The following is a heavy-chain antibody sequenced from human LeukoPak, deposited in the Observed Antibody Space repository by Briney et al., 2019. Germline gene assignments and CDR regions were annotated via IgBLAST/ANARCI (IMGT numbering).Heavy chain of an antibody. CDR1: GYTFTGYY. D-gene: IGHD1-26*01. Sequence: ASVKVSCKASGYTFTGYYMHWVRQAPGQGLEWMGWINPNSGGTNYAQKFQGRVTMTRDTSISTAYMELSRLRSDDTAVYYCARDLGSRWELGGYWGQGTLVTVSS. CDR3: ARDLGSRWELGGY. CDR2: INPNSGGT. V-gene: IGHV1-2*02. J-gene: IGHJ4*02.